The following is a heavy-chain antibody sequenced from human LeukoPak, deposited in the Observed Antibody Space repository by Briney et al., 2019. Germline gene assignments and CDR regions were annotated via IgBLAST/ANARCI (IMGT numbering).Heavy chain of an antibody. Sequence: ASVKVSCKASGYTFTSYGITWVRQAPGQGLEWVGWISAYNGNTNYEQKFQGRLTMTTDTSTSTAYMELRSLRSDDTAVYYCARVVAGRYCSSTSCLYDAFDIWGQGTMVTVSS. CDR3: ARVVAGRYCSSTSCLYDAFDI. V-gene: IGHV1-18*01. CDR1: GYTFTSYG. J-gene: IGHJ3*02. CDR2: ISAYNGNT. D-gene: IGHD2-2*01.